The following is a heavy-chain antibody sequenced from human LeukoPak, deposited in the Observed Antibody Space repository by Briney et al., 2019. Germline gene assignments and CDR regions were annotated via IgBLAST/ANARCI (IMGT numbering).Heavy chain of an antibody. D-gene: IGHD1-1*01. CDR2: IRSNADTYAT. CDR1: GFTFSGSA. CDR3: SYWNDEGPGDY. Sequence: GGSLRLSCAASGFTFSGSAMHWVRQASGKGLEWVGRIRSNADTYATAYAASVKGRFTISRDDSNNTAFLQMNSLKTEDTAVYYCSYWNDEGPGDYWGQGTLVTVSS. V-gene: IGHV3-73*01. J-gene: IGHJ4*02.